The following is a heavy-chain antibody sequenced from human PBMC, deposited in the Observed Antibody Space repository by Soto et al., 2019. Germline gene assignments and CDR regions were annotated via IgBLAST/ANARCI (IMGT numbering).Heavy chain of an antibody. CDR2: ISGSGGRS. CDR3: AKAYFVWSSEQPYYFDY. V-gene: IGHV3-23*01. J-gene: IGHJ4*02. CDR1: GFTFSNYA. Sequence: EVQLLDSGGGLVQPGGSLRLSCAASGFTFSNYAMTWVRQGPGKGLEWVSGISGSGGRSYYADSVKGRFTISRDNSKSTVYLQMNSLRAEDTDVYYCAKAYFVWSSEQPYYFDYWGQGTLVTVSS. D-gene: IGHD3-16*01.